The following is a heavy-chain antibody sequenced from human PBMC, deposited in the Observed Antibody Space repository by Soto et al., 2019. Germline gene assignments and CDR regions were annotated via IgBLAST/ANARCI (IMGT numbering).Heavy chain of an antibody. Sequence: SETLYLTCTVSGGSVSSVSYYWSWIRQPPGKGLEWIGYIYYSGSTNYNTSLKSRVTMSVDTSKNQFSLKLSSVTAADTAVYYCERYCSSVNCHGFDTWGQGTLVTAS. CDR2: IYYSGST. V-gene: IGHV4-61*01. CDR3: ERYCSSVNCHGFDT. J-gene: IGHJ5*02. CDR1: GGSVSSVSYY. D-gene: IGHD2-2*01.